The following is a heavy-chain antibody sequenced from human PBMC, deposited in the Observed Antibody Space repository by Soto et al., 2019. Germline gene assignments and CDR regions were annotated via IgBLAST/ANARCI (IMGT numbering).Heavy chain of an antibody. CDR2: IYHSGST. CDR1: GGSISSGGYS. D-gene: IGHD6-13*01. CDR3: ASYEQQLGNDY. J-gene: IGHJ4*02. V-gene: IGHV4-30-2*01. Sequence: SSETLSLTCAVSGGSISSGGYSWSWIRQPPGKGLEWIGYIYHSGSTYYNPSLKSRVTISVDRSKNQFSLKLSSVTAADTAVYYCASYEQQLGNDYWGQGTLVTVSS.